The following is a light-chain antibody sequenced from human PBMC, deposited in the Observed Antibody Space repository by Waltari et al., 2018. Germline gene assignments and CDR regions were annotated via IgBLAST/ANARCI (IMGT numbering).Light chain of an antibody. J-gene: IGKJ1*01. CDR1: QRIDRW. Sequence: DIQMTQSHSNLSASVGDTVTITCRASQRIDRWLAWYQQKPGTAPKLLIHQASNLQTGVPPRFSGSGSGTEFTLTISNLLPDDFATYYCQQYDRYLWTFGQGTKVEL. CDR2: QAS. V-gene: IGKV1-5*03. CDR3: QQYDRYLWT.